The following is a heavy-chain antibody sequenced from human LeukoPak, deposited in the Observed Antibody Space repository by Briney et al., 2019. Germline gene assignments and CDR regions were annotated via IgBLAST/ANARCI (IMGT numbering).Heavy chain of an antibody. D-gene: IGHD2-2*01. CDR3: ARAYCSSTSCYYYYYYMDV. CDR1: GFIFSNYG. Sequence: GGSLRLSCAASGFIFSNYGMHWVRQAPGQGLEWMGWINPNSGGTNYAQKFQGRVTMTRDTSISTAYMELSRLRSDDTAVYYCARAYCSSTSCYYYYYYMDVWGKGTTVTVSS. CDR2: INPNSGGT. J-gene: IGHJ6*03. V-gene: IGHV1-2*02.